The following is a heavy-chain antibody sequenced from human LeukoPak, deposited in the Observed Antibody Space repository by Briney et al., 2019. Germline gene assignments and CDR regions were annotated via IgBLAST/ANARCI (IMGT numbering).Heavy chain of an antibody. D-gene: IGHD2-2*01. J-gene: IGHJ4*02. Sequence: GRSLRLSCAASGCTFAVYGMHWVRQHPGKRLEWVSYIRGDGGSTYYADSVKGRFTVSRDNSKNSLYLQMNSLRTEDTALDYCAKEITRNFVVVPAADYWGQGTLVTVSS. V-gene: IGHV3-43*02. CDR2: IRGDGGST. CDR3: AKEITRNFVVVPAADY. CDR1: GCTFAVYG.